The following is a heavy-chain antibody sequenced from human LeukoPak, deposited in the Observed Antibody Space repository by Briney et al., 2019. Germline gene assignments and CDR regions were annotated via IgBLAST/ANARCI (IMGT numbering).Heavy chain of an antibody. V-gene: IGHV3-21*01. CDR2: ISSSSSYI. Sequence: GGSLRLSCAASGFTFSSYSMNWVRQAPGKGLEWVSSISSSSSYIYYADSVKGRFTISRDNAKNSLYLQMNSLRAEDTAVYYCARLLGGDTTDDVWGKGTTVTVSS. J-gene: IGHJ6*04. CDR1: GFTFSSYS. CDR3: ARLLGGDTTDDV. D-gene: IGHD1-1*01.